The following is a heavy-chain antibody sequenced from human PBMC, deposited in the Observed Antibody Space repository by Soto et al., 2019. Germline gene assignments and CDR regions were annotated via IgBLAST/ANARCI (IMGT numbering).Heavy chain of an antibody. CDR3: ARLSRFSGWFDP. D-gene: IGHD3-3*01. Sequence: TSYWIGWVRQMPGKGLEWMGIIYPGDSDTRYSPSFQGQVTISADKSISTAYLQWSSLKASDTAMYYCARLSRFSGWFDPWGQGTLVTVSS. J-gene: IGHJ5*02. CDR1: TSYW. CDR2: IYPGDSDT. V-gene: IGHV5-51*01.